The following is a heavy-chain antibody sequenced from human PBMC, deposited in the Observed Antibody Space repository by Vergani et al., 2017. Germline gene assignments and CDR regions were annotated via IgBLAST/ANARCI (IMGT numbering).Heavy chain of an antibody. D-gene: IGHD4-17*01. CDR1: GYPFTSYY. J-gene: IGHJ6*02. CDR3: ARGDYAKGGYYYYYGMDV. V-gene: IGHV1-46*03. Sequence: VQLVQSGAEVKKPGASVKVSCKASGYPFTSYYMHWVRQAPGQGLEWMGIINPSGGSTSYAQQFQGRVTMTRDTSTSTVYMELSSLRSEDTAVYYCARGDYAKGGYYYYYGMDVWGQGTTVTVSS. CDR2: INPSGGST.